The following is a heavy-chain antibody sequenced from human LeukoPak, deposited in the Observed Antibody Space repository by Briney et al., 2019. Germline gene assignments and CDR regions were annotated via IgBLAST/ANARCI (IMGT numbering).Heavy chain of an antibody. CDR2: IYCSGTT. J-gene: IGHJ5*02. D-gene: IGHD5-18*01. CDR1: GGSISSYY. CDR3: AKGAGGFSYYNWFDP. V-gene: IGHV4-4*07. Sequence: SETLSLTCTVSGGSISSYYWNWIRQPAGKGLEWIGSIYCSGTTHYSPSLESRVTISVDTSKNQFSLKLASVTAADTAIYYCAKGAGGFSYYNWFDPWGQGTLVTVSS.